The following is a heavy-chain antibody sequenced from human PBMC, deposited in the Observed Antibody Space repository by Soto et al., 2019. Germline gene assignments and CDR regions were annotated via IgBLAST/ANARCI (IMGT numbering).Heavy chain of an antibody. CDR1: GYTFTSYA. D-gene: IGHD5-12*01. Sequence: ASVKVSCKASGYTFTSYAMHWVRQAPGQRLEWMGWINAGNGNTKYSQKFQGRVTITRDTSASTAYMELSSLRSEDTAVYYCARGRVATIIDYYYYYMDVWGKGTTVTV. CDR3: ARGRVATIIDYYYYYMDV. V-gene: IGHV1-3*01. CDR2: INAGNGNT. J-gene: IGHJ6*03.